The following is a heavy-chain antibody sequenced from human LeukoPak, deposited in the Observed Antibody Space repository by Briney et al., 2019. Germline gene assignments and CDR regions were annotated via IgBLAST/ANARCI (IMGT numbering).Heavy chain of an antibody. J-gene: IGHJ4*02. Sequence: SETLSLTCAVYGGPFSGYYWNWIRQPPGKGLEWIGEITHNGYTNYNPSLESRVTISVDTSKNQFSLKVYSLTAADTAVYFCARAGTGDRSAVFDYWGQEILVTVSS. D-gene: IGHD7-27*01. V-gene: IGHV4-34*01. CDR2: ITHNGYT. CDR1: GGPFSGYY. CDR3: ARAGTGDRSAVFDY.